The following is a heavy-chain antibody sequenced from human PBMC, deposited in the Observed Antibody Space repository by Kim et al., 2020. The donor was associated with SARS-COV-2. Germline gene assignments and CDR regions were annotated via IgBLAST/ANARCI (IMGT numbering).Heavy chain of an antibody. Sequence: GGSLRLSCAASGFTFSSYAMHWVRQAPGKGLEWVAVISYDGSNKYYADSVKGRFTISRDNSKNTLYLQMNSLRAEDTAVYYCARDGVLNSDYGDSEGEYYFDYWGQGTLVTVSS. CDR2: ISYDGSNK. CDR3: ARDGVLNSDYGDSEGEYYFDY. CDR1: GFTFSSYA. J-gene: IGHJ4*02. V-gene: IGHV3-30-3*01. D-gene: IGHD4-17*01.